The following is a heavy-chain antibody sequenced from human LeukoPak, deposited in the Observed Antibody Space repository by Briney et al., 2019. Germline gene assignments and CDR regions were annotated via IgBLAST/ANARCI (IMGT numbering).Heavy chain of an antibody. V-gene: IGHV4-38-2*01. D-gene: IGHD2-15*01. J-gene: IGHJ6*03. Sequence: SETLSLTCAVSGYSISSGYYWGGIRQPPGEGVEGIGRIYHSGSSYYNQSLKRRVTITVDTSKNQFSLKLSSVTAADTAVYYCARLLPYYYMAVWGKGTTVTASS. CDR3: ARLLPYYYMAV. CDR2: IYHSGSS. CDR1: GYSISSGYY.